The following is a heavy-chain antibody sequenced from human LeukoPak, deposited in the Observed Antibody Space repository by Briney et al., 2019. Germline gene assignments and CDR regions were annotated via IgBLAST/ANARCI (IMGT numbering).Heavy chain of an antibody. J-gene: IGHJ4*02. D-gene: IGHD3-22*01. V-gene: IGHV4-34*01. CDR3: ARGLRIGNYYDSSGYQEDPNLYRY. CDR1: GGSFSGYY. CDR2: INHSGST. Sequence: SETLSLTCAVYGGSFSGYYWSWIRQPPGKGLEWIGEINHSGSTNYNPSLKSRVTISVDTSKNQFSLKLSSVTAADTAVYYRARGLRIGNYYDSSGYQEDPNLYRYWGQGTLVTVSS.